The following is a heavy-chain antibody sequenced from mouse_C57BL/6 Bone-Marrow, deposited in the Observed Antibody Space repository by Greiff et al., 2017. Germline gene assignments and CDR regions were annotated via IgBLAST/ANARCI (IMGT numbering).Heavy chain of an antibody. J-gene: IGHJ3*01. D-gene: IGHD2-4*01. CDR3: AMGIYDYDDWFAY. CDR2: IWWDDDK. CDR1: GFSLSTFGMG. V-gene: IGHV8-8*01. Sequence: TLKESGPGILQPSQTLSLTCSFSGFSLSTFGMGVGWIRQPSGKGLEWLAHIWWDDDKYYNPALKSRLTISKDTSKNQVFLKIANVDTADTATYYCAMGIYDYDDWFAYWGQGTLVTVSA.